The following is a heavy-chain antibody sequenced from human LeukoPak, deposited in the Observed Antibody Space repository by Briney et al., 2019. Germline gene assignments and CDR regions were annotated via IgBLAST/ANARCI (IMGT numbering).Heavy chain of an antibody. V-gene: IGHV4-4*07. CDR3: ASPRAVAGTAVDY. CDR2: IYTSGST. CDR1: GGSISSYY. D-gene: IGHD6-19*01. J-gene: IGHJ4*02. Sequence: ASETLCLTCTVSGGSISSYYWSWIRQPAGKGLEWIGRIYTSGSTNYNPSLKSRVTISVDTSKNQFSLKLSSVTAADTAVYYCASPRAVAGTAVDYWGQGTLVTVSS.